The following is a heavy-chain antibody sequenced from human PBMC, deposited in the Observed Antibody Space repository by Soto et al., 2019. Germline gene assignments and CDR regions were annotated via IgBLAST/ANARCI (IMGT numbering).Heavy chain of an antibody. J-gene: IGHJ4*02. V-gene: IGHV3-30-3*01. CDR1: GFTFSSYA. CDR2: ISYDGSNK. Sequence: QVQLVESGGGVVQPGRSLRLSCAASGFTFSSYAMHWVRQAPGKGLEWVAVISYDGSNKYYADSVKGRFTISRDNSKNTLYLQMNSLRAEDTAVYYCARTYDSSGYYTPSYFDYWGQGPLVTVSS. CDR3: ARTYDSSGYYTPSYFDY. D-gene: IGHD3-22*01.